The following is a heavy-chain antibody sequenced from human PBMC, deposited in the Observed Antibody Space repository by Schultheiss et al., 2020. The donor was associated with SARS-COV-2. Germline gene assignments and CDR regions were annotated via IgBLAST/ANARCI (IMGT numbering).Heavy chain of an antibody. V-gene: IGHV3-15*01. J-gene: IGHJ5*02. D-gene: IGHD6-19*01. CDR1: GFTFSSYA. Sequence: GGSLRLSCAASGFTFSSYAMSWVRQAPGKGLEWVGRIKSKTDGGTTDYAAPVKGRFTISRDDSKNTLYLQMNSLKTEDTAVYYCTTDDSSGWYNWFDPWGQGTLVTVSS. CDR2: IKSKTDGGTT. CDR3: TTDDSSGWYNWFDP.